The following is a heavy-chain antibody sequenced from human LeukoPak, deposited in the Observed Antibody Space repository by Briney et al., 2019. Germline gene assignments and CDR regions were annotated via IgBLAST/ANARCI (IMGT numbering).Heavy chain of an antibody. CDR1: GDSIRSGSFH. J-gene: IGHJ1*01. CDR3: AKSWGYAANSLHIQH. Sequence: SETLSLTCSVSGDSIRSGSFHWNWIRQPAGKGLEWIGRIYITGSTDYNPSLKSRVTMAVDRSNNQFSLKLTSVTAADTAVYYCAKSWGYAANSLHIQHWGQGARVIVSA. V-gene: IGHV4-61*02. CDR2: IYITGST. D-gene: IGHD4-23*01.